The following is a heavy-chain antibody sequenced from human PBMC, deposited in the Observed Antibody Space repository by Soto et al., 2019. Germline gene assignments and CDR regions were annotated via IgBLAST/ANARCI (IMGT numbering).Heavy chain of an antibody. V-gene: IGHV3-30*18. CDR2: ISYDGSNK. D-gene: IGHD2-2*02. J-gene: IGHJ4*02. CDR3: AKMLVYCSSTSCYRTPIFDY. CDR1: GFTFSSYV. Sequence: PGGSLRLSCAASGFTFSSYVMHWVRQAPGKGLEWVAVISYDGSNKYYADSVKGRFTISRDNSKNTLYLQMNSLRAEDTAVYYCAKMLVYCSSTSCYRTPIFDYWGQGTLVTVSS.